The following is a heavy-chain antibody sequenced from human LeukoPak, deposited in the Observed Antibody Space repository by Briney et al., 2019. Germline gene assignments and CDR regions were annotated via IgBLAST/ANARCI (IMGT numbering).Heavy chain of an antibody. CDR2: ISSSSSTM. CDR1: GFTFSAYS. D-gene: IGHD2-2*01. V-gene: IGHV3-48*04. CDR3: ARGTVVVPAATHPTFDY. Sequence: GGSLRLSCAASGFTFSAYSMNWVRQAPGKGLEWVSYISSSSSTMFYADSVKGRFTISRDNAKNSLYLQMSGLRSEDTAVYYCARGTVVVPAATHPTFDYWGQGTLVTVSS. J-gene: IGHJ4*02.